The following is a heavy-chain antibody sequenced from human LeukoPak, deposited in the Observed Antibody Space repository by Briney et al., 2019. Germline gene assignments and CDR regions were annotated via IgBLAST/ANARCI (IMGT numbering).Heavy chain of an antibody. V-gene: IGHV5-51*01. CDR2: INPVDSDT. Sequence: GESLKISCQSSGYTFTSYWIGWVRQMPGKGLEWMGIINPVDSDTRYSPSFQGQVTISADKSISTAYLQWSSLKASDTAMYYCARWGGYCSGGSCYPLYYFDYWGQGTLVTVSS. J-gene: IGHJ4*02. D-gene: IGHD2-15*01. CDR1: GYTFTSYW. CDR3: ARWGGYCSGGSCYPLYYFDY.